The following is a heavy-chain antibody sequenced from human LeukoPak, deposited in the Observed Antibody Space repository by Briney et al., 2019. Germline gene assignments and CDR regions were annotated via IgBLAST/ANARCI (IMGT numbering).Heavy chain of an antibody. CDR2: INPNSGGT. Sequence: GASVKVSCKASGYTFTGYYMHWVRQAPGQGLEWMGWINPNSGGTNYAQKFQGRVTMTRDTSISTAYMELSRLRSDDTAVYYCVRGVPLGYCTYGVCYPPYYFDYWGQGTLVTASS. D-gene: IGHD2-8*01. CDR1: GYTFTGYY. V-gene: IGHV1-2*02. J-gene: IGHJ4*02. CDR3: VRGVPLGYCTYGVCYPPYYFDY.